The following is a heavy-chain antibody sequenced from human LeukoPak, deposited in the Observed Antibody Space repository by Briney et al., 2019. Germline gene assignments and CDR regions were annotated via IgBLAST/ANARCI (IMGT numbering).Heavy chain of an antibody. CDR3: ARRCGTVTTGYFDY. CDR2: IYYSGST. CDR1: GGSISSYY. V-gene: IGHV4-59*08. D-gene: IGHD4-17*01. Sequence: SESLSLTCTVSGGSISSYYWSWIRQPPGKGLEWIGYIYYSGSTNYNPSLKSRVTISVDTSKNQFSLKLSSVTAADTAVYYCARRCGTVTTGYFDYWGQGTLVTASS. J-gene: IGHJ4*02.